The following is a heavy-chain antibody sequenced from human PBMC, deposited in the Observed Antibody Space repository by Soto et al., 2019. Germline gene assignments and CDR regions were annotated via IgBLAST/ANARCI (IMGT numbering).Heavy chain of an antibody. CDR3: ARDPYSSSPKLGYYFDY. V-gene: IGHV1-46*01. Sequence: VASVKVSCKASGYTFTSYYMHWVRQAPGQGLEWMGIINPSGGSTSYAQKFQGRVTMTRDTSTSTVYMELSSLRSEDTAVYYCARDPYSSSPKLGYYFDYWGQGTLVTVSS. J-gene: IGHJ4*02. CDR2: INPSGGST. CDR1: GYTFTSYY. D-gene: IGHD6-6*01.